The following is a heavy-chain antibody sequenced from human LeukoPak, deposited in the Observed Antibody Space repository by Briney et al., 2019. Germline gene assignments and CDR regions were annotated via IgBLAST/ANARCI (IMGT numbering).Heavy chain of an antibody. Sequence: PGGSLRLSCAASGFTFSSYSMNWVRQAPGKGLEWVSSISSSSSYIYYADSVKGRFTISRGNAKNSLYLQMNSLRAEDTAVYYCARDDSSSTSCYIIWGQGTLVTVSS. CDR3: ARDDSSSTSCYII. CDR1: GFTFSSYS. D-gene: IGHD2-2*02. J-gene: IGHJ4*02. V-gene: IGHV3-21*01. CDR2: ISSSSSYI.